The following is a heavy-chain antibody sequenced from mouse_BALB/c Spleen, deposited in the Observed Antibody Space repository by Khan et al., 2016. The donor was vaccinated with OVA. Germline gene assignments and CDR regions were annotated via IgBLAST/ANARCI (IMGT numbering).Heavy chain of an antibody. CDR2: INPYNGGT. J-gene: IGHJ2*01. Sequence: IQLVQSGPELVKPGASVKMSCKPPGYKFTNYVLHWVKQKPGQGLEWIGYINPYNGGTKYNEKFKGKATLASDKSSITAYMELSSLTSEDSAVYYCARGNWQSYYFDYWGQGTTLTLSS. D-gene: IGHD4-1*01. CDR3: ARGNWQSYYFDY. V-gene: IGHV1S136*01. CDR1: GYKFTNYV.